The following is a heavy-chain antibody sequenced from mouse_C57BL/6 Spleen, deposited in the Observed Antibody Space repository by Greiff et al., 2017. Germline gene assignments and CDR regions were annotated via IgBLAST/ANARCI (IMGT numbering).Heavy chain of an antibody. CDR2: IDPSDSET. CDR1: GYTFTSYW. V-gene: IGHV1-52*01. Sequence: QVQLQQPGAELVRPGSSVKLSCKASGYTFTSYWMHWVKQRPIQGLEWIGNIDPSDSETHYNQKFKDKATLTVDKSSSTAYMQLSSLTSEDSAVYYCARHYNDSSYEWYFDVWGTGTTVTVSS. CDR3: ARHYNDSSYEWYFDV. J-gene: IGHJ1*03. D-gene: IGHD1-1*01.